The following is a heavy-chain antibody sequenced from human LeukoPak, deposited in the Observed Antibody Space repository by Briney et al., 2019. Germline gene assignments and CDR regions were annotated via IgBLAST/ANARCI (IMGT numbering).Heavy chain of an antibody. CDR1: GFTLRSYW. CDR3: ARDGLRRPPTPYCGGDCPLDY. J-gene: IGHJ4*02. CDR2: TNWDGGRT. D-gene: IGHD2-21*02. V-gene: IGHV3-20*04. Sequence: GGSLRLSCAASGFTLRSYWMSWVRQTPGKGLEWVSGTNWDGGRTGYADSVKGRFTISRDNAKNSLYLQMNSLRVEDTAMYYCARDGLRRPPTPYCGGDCPLDYWGQGTLVSVSS.